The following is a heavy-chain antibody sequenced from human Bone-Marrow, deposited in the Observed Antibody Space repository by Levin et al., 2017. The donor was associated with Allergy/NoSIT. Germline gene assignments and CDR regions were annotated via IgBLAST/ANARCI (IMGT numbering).Heavy chain of an antibody. CDR3: AGGGGSRNYYYYGLDV. D-gene: IGHD1-14*01. Sequence: ESLKISCTVSGGSINNYYWMWIRQSPGKGLEWIGYLYYSGTTYYNPSLKSRVTIPVDTSKNQFSLQLSSVTAADTAVYYCAGGGGSRNYYYYGLDVWGQGTTVTVSS. CDR2: LYYSGTT. J-gene: IGHJ6*02. CDR1: GGSINNYY. V-gene: IGHV4-59*08.